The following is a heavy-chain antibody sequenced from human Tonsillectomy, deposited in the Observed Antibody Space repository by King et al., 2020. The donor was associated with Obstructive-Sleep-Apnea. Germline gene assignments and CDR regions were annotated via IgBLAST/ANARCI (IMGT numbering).Heavy chain of an antibody. CDR3: ASTPSREGYHSFWYFDL. CDR1: GGSISSYY. V-gene: IGHV4-59*01. D-gene: IGHD5-24*01. CDR2: MYDSGST. Sequence: VQLQESGPGLVKPSETLSLTCTVAGGSISSYYWSWIRQPPGKGLEWIGYMYDSGSTNYNPSLKSRVTILAETPKNQFSLKLSSVTAADTAVYYCASTPSREGYHSFWYFDLWGRGTLVTVSS. J-gene: IGHJ2*01.